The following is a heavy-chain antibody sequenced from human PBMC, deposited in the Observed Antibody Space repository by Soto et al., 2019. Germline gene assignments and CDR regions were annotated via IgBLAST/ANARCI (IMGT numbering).Heavy chain of an antibody. CDR2: ISYDGSNK. Sequence: GGSLRLSCAASGFTFSSYAMHWVRQAPGKGLEWVAVISYDGSNKYYAGSVKGRFTISRDNSKNTLYLQMNSLRAEDTAVYYCARGPAAVAGDYYYGMDVWGQGXTVTVSS. J-gene: IGHJ6*02. D-gene: IGHD6-19*01. CDR3: ARGPAAVAGDYYYGMDV. CDR1: GFTFSSYA. V-gene: IGHV3-30-3*01.